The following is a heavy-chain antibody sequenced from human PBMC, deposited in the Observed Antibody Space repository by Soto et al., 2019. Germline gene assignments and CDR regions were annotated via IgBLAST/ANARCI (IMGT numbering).Heavy chain of an antibody. CDR2: IRGFSPYT. V-gene: IGHV3-21*01. CDR3: ARDRGYDAHDYYYNAMDV. D-gene: IGHD3-10*01. CDR1: GFTFRTYT. Sequence: EVQLVESGGGLVKPGGSLRLSCISSGFTFRTYTMNWFRQAPGKGLEWVSGIRGFSPYTFYAESVKGRFTISRDNAKNSLDLQMDSLRAEDTAVYYCARDRGYDAHDYYYNAMDVWGQGNTVTVSS. J-gene: IGHJ6*02.